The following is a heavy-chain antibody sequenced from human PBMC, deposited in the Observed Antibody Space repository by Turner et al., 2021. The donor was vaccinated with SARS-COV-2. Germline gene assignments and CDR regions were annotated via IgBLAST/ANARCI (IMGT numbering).Heavy chain of an antibody. CDR2: IYSGGST. CDR1: GFTVSSNY. Sequence: EVQLVESGGGLVQPGGSLSLSCAASGFTVSSNYMNWVRQAPGKGLEWVSVIYSGGSTYYADCVKVRFTISRDNSKNTLYLQMNSLRAEDTALYYCARDLGGTSSLGGYFDYWGQGTLVTVSS. CDR3: ARDLGGTSSLGGYFDY. V-gene: IGHV3-66*02. J-gene: IGHJ4*02. D-gene: IGHD2-2*01.